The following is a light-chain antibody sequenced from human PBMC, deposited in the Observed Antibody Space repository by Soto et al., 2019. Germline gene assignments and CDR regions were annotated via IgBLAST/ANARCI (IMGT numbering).Light chain of an antibody. J-gene: IGKJ3*01. CDR2: TTS. CDR1: QSVISSC. CDR3: QQCGGSPLFS. Sequence: EIVLTQSPGTLSLSPGERATLSCTASQSVISSCLAWYQRKPGQAPRLLIHTTSIRATDIPDTFSGSGSGTGFTLTVSRLEPDDFAVYYCQQCGGSPLFSFGPGTRVDI. V-gene: IGKV3-20*01.